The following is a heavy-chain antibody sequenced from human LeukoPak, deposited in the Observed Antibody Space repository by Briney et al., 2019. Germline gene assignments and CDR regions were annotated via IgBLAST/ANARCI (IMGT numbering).Heavy chain of an antibody. CDR2: IYSGGST. J-gene: IGHJ4*02. Sequence: GGSLRLSCAASGFTVSSNYMSWVRRAPGKGLEWVSVIYSGGSTYYADSVKGRFTISRDNSKNTLYLQMNSLRAEDTAVYYCARSETEWELGYYFDYWGQGTLVTVSS. CDR3: ARSETEWELGYYFDY. CDR1: GFTVSSNY. V-gene: IGHV3-53*01. D-gene: IGHD1-26*01.